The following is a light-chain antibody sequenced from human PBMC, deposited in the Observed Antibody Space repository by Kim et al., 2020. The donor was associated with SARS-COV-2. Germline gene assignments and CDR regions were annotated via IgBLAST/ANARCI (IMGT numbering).Light chain of an antibody. CDR3: QQYDHLHT. CDR1: QDISNC. V-gene: IGKV1-33*01. Sequence: DIQMTQSPSSLSASVGDRVTITCQASQDISNCLNWYQQKPGKAPKLLIYDASNLEAGVPSRFSGSGSGTEFTFTISSLQPEYIATYYCQQYDHLHTFGQGTKLEI. CDR2: DAS. J-gene: IGKJ2*01.